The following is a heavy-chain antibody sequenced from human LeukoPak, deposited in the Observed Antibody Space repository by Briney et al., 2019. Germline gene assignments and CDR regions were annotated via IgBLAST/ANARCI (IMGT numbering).Heavy chain of an antibody. CDR2: ISSSSSYI. Sequence: PGGSLRLSCAASGFTFSSYSMNWVRQAPGKGLEWLSSISSSSSYIYYADSVKGRFTISRDNVKNSLYLQMNSLRAEDTAVYYCARDARGPHSGSYFGAYYFDYWGQGTLVTVSS. V-gene: IGHV3-21*01. J-gene: IGHJ4*02. D-gene: IGHD1-26*01. CDR3: ARDARGPHSGSYFGAYYFDY. CDR1: GFTFSSYS.